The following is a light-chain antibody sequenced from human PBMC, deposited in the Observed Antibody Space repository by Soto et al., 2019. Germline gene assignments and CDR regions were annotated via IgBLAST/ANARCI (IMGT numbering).Light chain of an antibody. CDR1: QSVISTY. CDR3: QLYGSSMYT. Sequence: EIVLTQSPGTLSLSPGERATLSCRASQSVISTYLAWYQQKPGQAPRLLMYGGSGRATGIPDRFSGSGSGTDLTLTISRMEPEDFAVYYCQLYGSSMYTFGQGTKLEIK. V-gene: IGKV3-20*01. CDR2: GGS. J-gene: IGKJ2*01.